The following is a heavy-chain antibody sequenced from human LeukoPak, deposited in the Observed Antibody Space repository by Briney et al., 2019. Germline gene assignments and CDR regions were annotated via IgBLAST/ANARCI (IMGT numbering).Heavy chain of an antibody. CDR1: GFTVSSNY. CDR3: ARDYYYDSSGSDAFDI. Sequence: GGYLRLSCAASGFTVSSNYMSWVRQAPGKGLEWVSVIYSGGSTYYADSVKGRFTISRDNSKNTLYLQMNSLRAEDTAVYYCARDYYYDSSGSDAFDIWGQGTMVTVSS. CDR2: IYSGGST. V-gene: IGHV3-53*01. J-gene: IGHJ3*02. D-gene: IGHD3-22*01.